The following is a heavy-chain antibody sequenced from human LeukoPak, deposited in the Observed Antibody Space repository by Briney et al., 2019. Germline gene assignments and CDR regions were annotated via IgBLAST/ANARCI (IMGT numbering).Heavy chain of an antibody. Sequence: GGSLRLSCGASGFTFSNYGMHWVRQAPGKGLEWVAVISYDGSKKYHADSVKGRFTISRDNSKNTLYLQMNSLRAEDTAVYYCAKDYGYYGSGSYSWGQGTLVTVSS. CDR2: ISYDGSKK. J-gene: IGHJ4*02. V-gene: IGHV3-30*18. CDR3: AKDYGYYGSGSYS. D-gene: IGHD3-10*01. CDR1: GFTFSNYG.